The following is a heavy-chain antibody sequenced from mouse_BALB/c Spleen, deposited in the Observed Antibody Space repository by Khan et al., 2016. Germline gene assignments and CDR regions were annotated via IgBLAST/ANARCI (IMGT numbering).Heavy chain of an antibody. D-gene: IGHD1-1*01. J-gene: IGHJ3*01. V-gene: IGHV3-8*02. CDR1: GDSITSGY. CDR3: AKYYYGSSAY. Sequence: EVQLQESGPSLVKPSQTLSLTCSVTGDSITSGYWNWIRKFPGNKLEYMGYISYSGSTYYNPSLKSRISITRDTSKNQYYLKLNSVTTEDTATSYCAKYYYGSSAYWGQGTLVTVSA. CDR2: ISYSGST.